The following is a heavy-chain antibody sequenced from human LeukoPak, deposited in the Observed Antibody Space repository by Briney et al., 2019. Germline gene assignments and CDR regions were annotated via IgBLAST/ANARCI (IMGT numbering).Heavy chain of an antibody. J-gene: IGHJ4*02. V-gene: IGHV4-39*07. CDR1: GGSISSSSYY. Sequence: SETLSLTCTVSGGSISSSSYYWGWIRQPPGKGLEWIGEINHSGSTNYNPSLKSRVTISVDTSKNQFSLKLSSVTAADTAVYYCASRTTYSSSWYSYGYWGQGTLVTVSS. CDR2: INHSGST. D-gene: IGHD6-13*01. CDR3: ASRTTYSSSWYSYGY.